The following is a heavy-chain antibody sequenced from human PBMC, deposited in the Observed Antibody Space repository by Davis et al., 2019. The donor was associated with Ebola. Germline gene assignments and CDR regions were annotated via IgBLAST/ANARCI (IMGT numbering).Heavy chain of an antibody. CDR2: LLYDGSKV. Sequence: GESLKISCAASGFTFSNYGVHWVRQAPGTGLEWVAGLLYDGSKVFYADSVKGRFTISRDNSKNTLYLQMNSLRPEDTAVYYCAKDDYLQRWGGFDIWGQGTTVIVSS. J-gene: IGHJ3*02. CDR1: GFTFSNYG. CDR3: AKDDYLQRWGGFDI. D-gene: IGHD3-16*01. V-gene: IGHV3-30*18.